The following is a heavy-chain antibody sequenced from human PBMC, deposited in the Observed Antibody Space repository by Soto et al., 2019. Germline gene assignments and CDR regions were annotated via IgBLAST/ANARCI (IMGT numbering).Heavy chain of an antibody. D-gene: IGHD3-22*01. J-gene: IGHJ3*01. V-gene: IGHV3-23*01. CDR2: IRSSGGST. CDR1: GFTFRRYA. CDR3: AKVFYDSTGYLFDALDV. Sequence: GGSLRLSCAASGFTFRRYAMTWVRQAPGKGLEWVSTIRSSGGSTYYADSVKGRVTISRDNSKNMLFMQMNSLRAEDTAVYYCAKVFYDSTGYLFDALDVWGQGTMVTVSS.